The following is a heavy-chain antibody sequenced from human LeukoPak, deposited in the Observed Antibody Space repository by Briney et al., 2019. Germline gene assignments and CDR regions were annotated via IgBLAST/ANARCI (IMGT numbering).Heavy chain of an antibody. CDR2: ISAYNGNT. CDR3: ARDDGDYYYYGMDV. Sequence: ASVKVSCKASGYTFTSYGISWVRQARGQGVEWMGWISAYNGNTNYAQKLQGRVTMTTDTSTSTAYMELRSLRSDDTAVYYCARDDGDYYYYGMDVWGQGTTVTVSS. D-gene: IGHD4-17*01. V-gene: IGHV1-18*01. J-gene: IGHJ6*02. CDR1: GYTFTSYG.